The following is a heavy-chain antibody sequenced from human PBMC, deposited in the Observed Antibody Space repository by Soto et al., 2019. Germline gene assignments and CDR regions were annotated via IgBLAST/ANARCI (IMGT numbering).Heavy chain of an antibody. V-gene: IGHV4-34*01. J-gene: IGHJ5*02. CDR2: INHSGST. CDR1: GGSFSGYS. Sequence: TLSLTCAVYGGSFSGYSWSWIRKPPGKGLEWIGEINHSGSTNYNPSLKSRVTISVDTSKNQFSLKLSSVTAADTAVDYCARGHGGSGSYYNGGYNWFDPWGQGTLVTVSS. CDR3: ARGHGGSGSYYNGGYNWFDP. D-gene: IGHD3-10*01.